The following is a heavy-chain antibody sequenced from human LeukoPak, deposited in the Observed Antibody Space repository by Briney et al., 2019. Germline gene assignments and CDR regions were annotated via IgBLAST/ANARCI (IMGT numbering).Heavy chain of an antibody. CDR1: GFAFSSYA. CDR2: ISGSGGST. CDR3: AKDLEYGDYVEWFDP. J-gene: IGHJ5*02. V-gene: IGHV3-23*01. Sequence: GGSLRLSCAASGFAFSSYAMSWVRQAPGKGLEWVSAISGSGGSTYYADSVKGRFTISRDNSKNTLYLQMNSLRAEDTDVYYCAKDLEYGDYVEWFDPWGQGTLVTVSS. D-gene: IGHD4-17*01.